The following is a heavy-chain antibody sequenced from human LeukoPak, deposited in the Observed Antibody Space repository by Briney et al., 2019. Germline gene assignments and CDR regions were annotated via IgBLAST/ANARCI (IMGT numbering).Heavy chain of an antibody. D-gene: IGHD3-16*02. J-gene: IGHJ6*02. CDR2: ISSSGSTI. CDR3: ARDGQLSGPPMASYYYYGMDV. Sequence: GGSLRLSCAASGFTFSDYYMSWIRQAPGKGLEWVSYISSSGSTIYYADSVKGRFTISRDNAKNSLYLQMNSLRAEDTAVYYCARDGQLSGPPMASYYYYGMDVWGQGTTVTVSS. CDR1: GFTFSDYY. V-gene: IGHV3-11*01.